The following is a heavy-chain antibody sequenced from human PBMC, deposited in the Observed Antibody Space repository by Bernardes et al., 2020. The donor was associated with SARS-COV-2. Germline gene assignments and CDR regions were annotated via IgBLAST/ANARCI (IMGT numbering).Heavy chain of an antibody. CDR3: ARVTYDSWSGTMGY. CDR2: IKSDGSST. D-gene: IGHD3-3*01. CDR1: GFTFSRYW. J-gene: IGHJ4*02. V-gene: IGHV3-74*01. Sequence: GGSLRLCCAASGFTFSRYWMHWVRQAPGKGLVWVSRIKSDGSSTNYADSVKGRFTISRDNAKNTLYLQMNSLRAEDTAVYYCARVTYDSWSGTMGYWGQGTLVTVSS.